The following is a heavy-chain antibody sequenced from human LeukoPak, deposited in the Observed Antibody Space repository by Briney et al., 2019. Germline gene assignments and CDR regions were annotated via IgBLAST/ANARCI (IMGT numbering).Heavy chain of an antibody. Sequence: SQTLSLTCALSGDGLSSNSATWAWVRQSPSRGLEWLGRTYYRSKWSNNNAVSVKIPITINSHTSKNQFSLQLNSLTPEDTAAYYCARHALATVTGPFFDFWGQGTLVTVSS. D-gene: IGHD6-19*01. CDR3: ARHALATVTGPFFDF. J-gene: IGHJ4*02. CDR1: GDGLSSNSAT. CDR2: TYYRSKWSN. V-gene: IGHV6-1*01.